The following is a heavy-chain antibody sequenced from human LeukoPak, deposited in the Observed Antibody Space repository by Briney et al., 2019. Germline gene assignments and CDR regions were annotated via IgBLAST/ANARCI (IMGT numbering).Heavy chain of an antibody. D-gene: IGHD2-15*01. CDR3: ARDPPSSVVVVAATPDY. Sequence: GGSLRLSCAASGFAFSSYEMNWVRQAPGKGLEWVSSISSSSSYIYYADSVKGRFTISRDNAKNSLYLQMNSLRAEDTAVYYCARDPPSSVVVVAATPDYWGQGTLVTVSS. V-gene: IGHV3-21*01. J-gene: IGHJ4*02. CDR1: GFAFSSYE. CDR2: ISSSSSYI.